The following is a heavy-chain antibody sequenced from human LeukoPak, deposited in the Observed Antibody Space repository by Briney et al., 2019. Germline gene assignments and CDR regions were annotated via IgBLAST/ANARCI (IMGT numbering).Heavy chain of an antibody. CDR3: AKDRGLVGATPSNFDY. J-gene: IGHJ4*02. D-gene: IGHD1-26*01. CDR2: ISGSGGST. V-gene: IGHV3-23*01. Sequence: GGSLRLSCAASGFTFSSYAMSWVRQAPGKGLEWVSGISGSGGSTYSADSVKGRFTISRDNFKKTVYLQMNSLRAEDTAVYYCAKDRGLVGATPSNFDYWGQETLVTVSS. CDR1: GFTFSSYA.